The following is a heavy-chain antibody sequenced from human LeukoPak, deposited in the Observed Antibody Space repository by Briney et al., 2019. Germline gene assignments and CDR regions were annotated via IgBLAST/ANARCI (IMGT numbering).Heavy chain of an antibody. CDR2: MNPNSGNT. V-gene: IGHV1-8*01. CDR1: GYTFTTYD. D-gene: IGHD3-10*01. J-gene: IGHJ4*02. CDR3: ARANYYGSGKKDLDY. Sequence: GASVKVSCKASGYTFTTYDINWVRQATGQGLERMGWMNPNSGNTGYAQKFQGRVTTTRNTSMSTAYMELNSLRSEDTAVYYCARANYYGSGKKDLDYWGQGTLVTVSS.